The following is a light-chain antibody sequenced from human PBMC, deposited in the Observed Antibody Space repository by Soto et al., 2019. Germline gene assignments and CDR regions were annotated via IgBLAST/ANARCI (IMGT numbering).Light chain of an antibody. J-gene: IGKJ4*01. Sequence: EIVLTQSPATLSLSTGESATLSCRASQSVRNDLVWYHQKPGQAPRVLIYSASNRATGIPARFSGSGSGTDFTLTISSLELEDFAVYYCQQRTNWPPTFGGGTKVEMK. V-gene: IGKV3-11*01. CDR3: QQRTNWPPT. CDR2: SAS. CDR1: QSVRND.